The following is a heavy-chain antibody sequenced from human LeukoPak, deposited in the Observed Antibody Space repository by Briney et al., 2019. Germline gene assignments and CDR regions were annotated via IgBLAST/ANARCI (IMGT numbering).Heavy chain of an antibody. V-gene: IGHV3-30*04. CDR1: GFTFSSYA. CDR3: ASPGRSDWWPLDYFDY. CDR2: ISYDGSNK. D-gene: IGHD3-10*01. J-gene: IGHJ4*02. Sequence: PGGSLRLSCAASGFTFSSYAMHWVRQAPGKGLEWVAVISYDGSNKYYADSVKGRFTISRDNSKNTLYLQMNSLIAEDTAVYYCASPGRSDWWPLDYFDYWGQGTLVTVSS.